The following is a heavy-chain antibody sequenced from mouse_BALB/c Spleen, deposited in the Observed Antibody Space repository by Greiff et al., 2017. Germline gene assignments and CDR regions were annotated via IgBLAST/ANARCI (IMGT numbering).Heavy chain of an antibody. J-gene: IGHJ4*01. CDR1: GYTFADYN. D-gene: IGHD1-1*01. CDR2: IYPYNGGT. Sequence: EVQLQQSGPELVKPGASVKISCKASGYTFADYNMHWVKQSHGKSLEWIGYIYPYNGGTGYNQKFKSKATLTVDNSSSTAYMELRSLTSEDSAVYYCASPVVAYYAMDYWGQGTSVTVSS. CDR3: ASPVVAYYAMDY. V-gene: IGHV1S29*02.